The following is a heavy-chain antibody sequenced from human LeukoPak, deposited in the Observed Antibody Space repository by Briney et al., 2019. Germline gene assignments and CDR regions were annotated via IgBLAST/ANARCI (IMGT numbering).Heavy chain of an antibody. V-gene: IGHV3-72*01. J-gene: IGHJ4*02. Sequence: QPGGSLRLSCAASGITLSDHYMDWVRQVPGKGLEWVGRSRNKVNGYTTEYPASVKGRFTISRDDSNNSLYLQMNRLKTEDTAVYFCARSRYGSVRYFDNWGQGTLVTVSS. CDR3: ARSRYGSVRYFDN. CDR2: SRNKVNGYTT. D-gene: IGHD6-19*01. CDR1: GITLSDHY.